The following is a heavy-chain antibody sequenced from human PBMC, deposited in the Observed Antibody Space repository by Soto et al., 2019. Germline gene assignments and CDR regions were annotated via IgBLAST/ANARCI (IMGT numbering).Heavy chain of an antibody. CDR1: GFTFSTYP. CDR3: VRGVRLHFDL. J-gene: IGHJ4*02. CDR2: ISGSGNKT. V-gene: IGHV3-23*01. Sequence: EVQLLESGGGLVQPGGSLRLSCGVSGFTFSTYPMSWVRQAPGKGLEWVSAISGSGNKTFYADSVKGRFTISRDNSKNTLHLHMSSLRVEDTAVYYCVRGVRLHFDLWGQGTLVTVSS.